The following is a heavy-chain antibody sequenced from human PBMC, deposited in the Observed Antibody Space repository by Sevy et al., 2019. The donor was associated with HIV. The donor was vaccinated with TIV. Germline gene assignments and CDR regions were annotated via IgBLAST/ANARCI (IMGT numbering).Heavy chain of an antibody. V-gene: IGHV3-21*01. CDR3: ARPYGSGSWEAFDI. J-gene: IGHJ3*02. CDR1: GFTFSTYT. D-gene: IGHD3-10*01. Sequence: GGSLRLSCAASGFTFSTYTMNWVRQAPGKGLEWVSSISSLSNYINYADSLKGRFTISRDNAKNSLYLQMNSLRAEDTAVYYCARPYGSGSWEAFDIWGQGTMVTVSS. CDR2: ISSLSNYI.